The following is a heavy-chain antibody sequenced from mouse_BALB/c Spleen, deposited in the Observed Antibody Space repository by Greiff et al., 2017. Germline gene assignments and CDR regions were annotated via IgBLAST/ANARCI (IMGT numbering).Heavy chain of an antibody. Sequence: VKLLESGPELVRPGESVKISCKGSGYTFTDYAMHWVKQSHAKSLEWIGVISIYYDNTNYNQKFKGKATMTVDKSSSTAYMELARLTSEDSAIYYCAREKITSPWFAYWGQGTLVTVSA. CDR1: GYTFTDYA. D-gene: IGHD2-4*01. CDR3: AREKITSPWFAY. V-gene: IGHV1-67*01. CDR2: ISIYYDNT. J-gene: IGHJ3*01.